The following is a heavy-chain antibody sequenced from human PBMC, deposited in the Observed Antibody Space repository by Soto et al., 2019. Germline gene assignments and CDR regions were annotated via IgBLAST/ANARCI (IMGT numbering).Heavy chain of an antibody. V-gene: IGHV1-8*01. D-gene: IGHD5-18*01. CDR3: ARMASFGSLNCFDP. CDR2: MNPGSGDT. Sequence: EASVKVSCKASGYIFTNNDVSWVRQATGQGLAWMGWMNPGSGDTGYAQKFQGRVTVTRNISIATAYMELSSLRADDTAIYYCARMASFGSLNCFDPWGQGTLVTVSS. CDR1: GYIFTNND. J-gene: IGHJ5*02.